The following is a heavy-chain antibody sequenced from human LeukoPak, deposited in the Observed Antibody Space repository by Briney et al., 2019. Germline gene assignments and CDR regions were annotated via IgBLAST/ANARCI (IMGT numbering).Heavy chain of an antibody. Sequence: ASVTVSCKASGYTFTSYAMHWVRRAPGQRLEWMGWINAGNGDTKYSQKFQGRVTIARDTSASTAYMELSSLRSEDTAVYYCARDRGGTGDFDYWGQGTLVTVSS. J-gene: IGHJ4*02. CDR2: INAGNGDT. D-gene: IGHD1-1*01. V-gene: IGHV1-3*01. CDR3: ARDRGGTGDFDY. CDR1: GYTFTSYA.